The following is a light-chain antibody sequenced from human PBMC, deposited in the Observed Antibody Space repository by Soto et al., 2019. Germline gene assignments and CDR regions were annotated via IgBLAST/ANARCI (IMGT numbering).Light chain of an antibody. CDR1: QGIDYF. J-gene: IGKJ1*01. CDR3: QRYNSSPWT. CDR2: SAS. V-gene: IGKV1-27*01. Sequence: IQVTQSPSSLSASVGERVTITCRASQGIDYFLAWYQQKPGKAPKLLIYSASTLQSGVPSRFSGSGSATDFSLTISGLQPEDVATYFCQRYNSSPWTFGQGTKVDI.